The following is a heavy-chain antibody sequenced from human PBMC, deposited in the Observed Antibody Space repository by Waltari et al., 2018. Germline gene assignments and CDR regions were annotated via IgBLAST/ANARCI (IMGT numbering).Heavy chain of an antibody. J-gene: IGHJ4*02. CDR1: GGSISSSSYY. D-gene: IGHD5-12*01. V-gene: IGHV4-39*07. CDR2: IYYSGST. CDR3: ARGGDGYNYDY. Sequence: QLQLQESGPGLVKPSETLSLTCTVSGGSISSSSYYWGWIRQPPGKGLEWIGSIYYSGSTYYNPSLKSRVTISVDTSKNQFSLKLSSVTAADTAVYYCARGGDGYNYDYWGQGTLVTVSS.